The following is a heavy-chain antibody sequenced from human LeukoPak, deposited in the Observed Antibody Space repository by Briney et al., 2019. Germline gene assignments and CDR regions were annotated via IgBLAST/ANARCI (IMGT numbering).Heavy chain of an antibody. CDR1: GFSFDHYS. Sequence: GGSLRLSCAASGFSFDHYSMHWVRQASGKGLEWVSVIDWDGSSTHYADSVKGRFTISRDNNKDSLYLQMNSLRTEDTALYYCAKEPSSGLPNLDSWGQGTLVTVSS. J-gene: IGHJ4*02. D-gene: IGHD6-19*01. V-gene: IGHV3-43*01. CDR2: IDWDGSST. CDR3: AKEPSSGLPNLDS.